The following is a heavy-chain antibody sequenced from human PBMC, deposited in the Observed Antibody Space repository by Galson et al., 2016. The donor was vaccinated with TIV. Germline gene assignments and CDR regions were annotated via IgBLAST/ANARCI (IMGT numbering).Heavy chain of an antibody. J-gene: IGHJ4*02. D-gene: IGHD2-21*02. V-gene: IGHV4-4*07. CDR2: MYTSVKT. CDR3: ARDGWVTYTDLPYFDY. Sequence: SETLSLTCTVSGASISDNYWSWIRQPAGKGLEWIGRMYTSVKTDYNPSLESRVTLSADTSKNQFSLRLWSVTAADTAVYFCARDGWVTYTDLPYFDYWGQGILVAVSS. CDR1: GASISDNY.